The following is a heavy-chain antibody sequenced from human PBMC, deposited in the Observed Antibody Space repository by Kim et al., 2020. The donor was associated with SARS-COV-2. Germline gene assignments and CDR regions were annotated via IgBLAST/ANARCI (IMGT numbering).Heavy chain of an antibody. CDR3: ARGRIEGRVVRPHFDY. CDR2: INHSGST. D-gene: IGHD3-10*01. Sequence: SETLSLTCAVYGGSFSGYYWSWIRQPPGKGLEWIGEINHSGSTNYNPSLKSRVTISVDTSKNQFSLKLSSVTAADTAVYYCARGRIEGRVVRPHFDYWGQGTLVTVSS. V-gene: IGHV4-34*01. CDR1: GGSFSGYY. J-gene: IGHJ4*02.